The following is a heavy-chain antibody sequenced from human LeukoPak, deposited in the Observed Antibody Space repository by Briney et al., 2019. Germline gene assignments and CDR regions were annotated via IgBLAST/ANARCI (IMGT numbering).Heavy chain of an antibody. D-gene: IGHD6-25*01. CDR1: GFTFSSYW. V-gene: IGHV3-74*01. J-gene: IGHJ4*02. CDR3: ARRGGYGMNY. Sequence: GGSLRLSCAASGFTFSSYWMHWVRQPPGKGLVWVSRINSDGKSTSYADSVKGRFTISRDNAKNTLYPQMNSLRAEDTAVYYCARRGGYGMNYWGQGTLVTVSS. CDR2: INSDGKST.